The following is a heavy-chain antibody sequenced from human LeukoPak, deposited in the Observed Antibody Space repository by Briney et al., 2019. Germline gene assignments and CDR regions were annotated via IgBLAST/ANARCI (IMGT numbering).Heavy chain of an antibody. CDR1: GFTFSSCV. J-gene: IGHJ4*02. Sequence: GGSLRLSCATSGFTFSSCVMAWVRQAPGKGLEWVSSISGSGNSPYYADSVKGRFTISRDNSMNTLSLQMNSLRADDTAIYYCVKRDCSATHCYGFDSRGKGTLVTVSS. CDR3: VKRDCSATHCYGFDS. V-gene: IGHV3-23*01. CDR2: ISGSGNSP. D-gene: IGHD2-2*01.